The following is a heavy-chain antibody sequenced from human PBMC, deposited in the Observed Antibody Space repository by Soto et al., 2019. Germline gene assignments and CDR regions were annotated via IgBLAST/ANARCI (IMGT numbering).Heavy chain of an antibody. CDR1: GGSISSSSYY. D-gene: IGHD3-10*01. CDR3: ATGWFGEFY. J-gene: IGHJ4*02. CDR2: IYYSGST. Sequence: SETLSLTCTVSGGSISSSSYYWGWIRQPPGKGLEWIGSIYYSGSTYYNPSLKSRVTITVDTSKNQFSLKLSSVTAADTAVYYCATGWFGEFYWGQGTLVTVSS. V-gene: IGHV4-39*01.